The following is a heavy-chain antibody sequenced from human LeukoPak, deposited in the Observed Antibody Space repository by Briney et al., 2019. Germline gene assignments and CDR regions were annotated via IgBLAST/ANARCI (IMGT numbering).Heavy chain of an antibody. Sequence: SETLSLTCTVSGGSISSYYWSWIRQPPGKGLEWIGYIYYSGSTNYNPSLQSRVTISLDTSKNQFSLKLTSVTAADTAVYYCARLPAPTSRLFSDYYYYGMDVWGQGTTVTVSS. CDR1: GGSISSYY. J-gene: IGHJ6*02. V-gene: IGHV4-59*08. D-gene: IGHD5-12*01. CDR3: ARLPAPTSRLFSDYYYYGMDV. CDR2: IYYSGST.